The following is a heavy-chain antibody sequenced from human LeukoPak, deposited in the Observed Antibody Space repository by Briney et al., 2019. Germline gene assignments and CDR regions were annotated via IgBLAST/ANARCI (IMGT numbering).Heavy chain of an antibody. CDR1: GFTFSDYY. J-gene: IGHJ4*02. V-gene: IGHV3-11*01. CDR3: AKDRVGSGCPQYYFDY. CDR2: ISSSGSTT. D-gene: IGHD3-22*01. Sequence: GGSLRLSCAASGFTFSDYYMSWIRQAPGKGLEWVSYISSSGSTTYYADSVKGRFTISRDNSKNTLYLQMNSLRAEDTAVYYCAKDRVGSGCPQYYFDYWGQGTLVTVSS.